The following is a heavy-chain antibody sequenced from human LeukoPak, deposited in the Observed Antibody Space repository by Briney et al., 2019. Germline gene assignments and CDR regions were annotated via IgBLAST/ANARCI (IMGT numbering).Heavy chain of an antibody. Sequence: PGGSLRLSCSASGFTFSSYTMHWVRQAPGRGLEYISAISTNGGSTYYADSVKGRFTISRDNSKNTLFLQMSSLRADDTAAYYCVKGFRELLFPFDYWGQGTLVTVSS. J-gene: IGHJ4*02. V-gene: IGHV3-64D*06. D-gene: IGHD3-10*01. CDR2: ISTNGGST. CDR3: VKGFRELLFPFDY. CDR1: GFTFSSYT.